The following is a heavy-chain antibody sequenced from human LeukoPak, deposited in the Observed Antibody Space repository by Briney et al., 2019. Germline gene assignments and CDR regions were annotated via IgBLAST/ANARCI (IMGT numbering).Heavy chain of an antibody. J-gene: IGHJ4*02. CDR2: INPNSGGT. CDR1: GYTFTGYY. V-gene: IGHV1-2*02. D-gene: IGHD6-19*01. Sequence: ASVKVSCKASGYTFTGYYMHWVRQAPGQGLEWMGWINPNSGGTNYAQKFQSRVTMTRDTSISTAYMELSRLRSDDTAVYYCARLRAEISSGWYYFDYWGQGTLVTVSS. CDR3: ARLRAEISSGWYYFDY.